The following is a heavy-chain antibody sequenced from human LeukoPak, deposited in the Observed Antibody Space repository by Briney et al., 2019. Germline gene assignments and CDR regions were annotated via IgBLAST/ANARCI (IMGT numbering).Heavy chain of an antibody. J-gene: IGHJ4*02. CDR1: GYTFTSYY. CDR3: ARGTMSGYYDSIEGNDY. CDR2: INPSGGST. Sequence: EASVKVSCKASGYTFTSYYMHWVRQAPGQGLEWMGIINPSGGSTSYAQKFQGRVTMTRDTSTSTVYMELSSLRSEDTAVYYCARGTMSGYYDSIEGNDYWGQGTLVTVSS. V-gene: IGHV1-46*01. D-gene: IGHD3-22*01.